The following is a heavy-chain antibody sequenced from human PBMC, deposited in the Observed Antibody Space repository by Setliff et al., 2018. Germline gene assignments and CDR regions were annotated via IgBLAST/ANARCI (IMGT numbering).Heavy chain of an antibody. D-gene: IGHD2-8*01. CDR1: GYTFDDYG. J-gene: IGHJ4*02. V-gene: IGHV1-18*01. Sequence: ASVKVSCKTSGYTFDDYGIAWVRQAPGQGLEWIGWISPHTGNTYYTPKLHGRVTLTTDTSARTAYMELRSLSSDDTAVYYCSRLVRFCTRTACQRLSGGEFWGQGTLVTVSS. CDR2: ISPHTGNT. CDR3: SRLVRFCTRTACQRLSGGEF.